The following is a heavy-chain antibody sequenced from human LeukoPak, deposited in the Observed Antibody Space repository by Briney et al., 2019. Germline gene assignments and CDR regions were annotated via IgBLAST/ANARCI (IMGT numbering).Heavy chain of an antibody. Sequence: SETLSLTCTVSGGSISSGGYYWSWIRQHPGKGLERIGYIYYSGSTYYNPSLKSRVTISVDTSKNQFSLKLSSVTAADTAVYYCARDSYDYVWGSYRYFDYWGQGTLVTVSS. V-gene: IGHV4-31*03. J-gene: IGHJ4*02. CDR1: GGSISSGGYY. CDR3: ARDSYDYVWGSYRYFDY. CDR2: IYYSGST. D-gene: IGHD3-16*02.